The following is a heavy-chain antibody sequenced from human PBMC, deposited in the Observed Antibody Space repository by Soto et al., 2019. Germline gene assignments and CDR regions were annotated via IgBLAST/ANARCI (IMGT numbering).Heavy chain of an antibody. CDR1: SGSISSSNW. CDR2: IYHSGST. D-gene: IGHD2-2*01. Sequence: QVQLQESGPGLVKPSGTLSLTCAVSSGSISSSNWWSWVRQPPGKGLEWIGEIYHSGSTNYNPSLKRRVTISVDKSKNQFSLKLSSVTAADTAVYYCARGAVPAPYAFDIWGQGTMVTVSS. V-gene: IGHV4-4*02. J-gene: IGHJ3*02. CDR3: ARGAVPAPYAFDI.